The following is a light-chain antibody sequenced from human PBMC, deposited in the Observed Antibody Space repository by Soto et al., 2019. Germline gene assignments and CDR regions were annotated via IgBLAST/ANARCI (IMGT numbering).Light chain of an antibody. CDR1: QSVSSN. CDR2: GAS. CDR3: QQYNTWPRM. V-gene: IGKV3-15*01. J-gene: IGKJ1*01. Sequence: EGLRTQSPDTGCVAPGEIAALCCRASQSVSSNLAWYQQKLGQAPRLLIYGASTRATGIPARFSGSGSGTEFTLTICSLHSENFAIYYCQQYNTWPRMFGQGTKVDI.